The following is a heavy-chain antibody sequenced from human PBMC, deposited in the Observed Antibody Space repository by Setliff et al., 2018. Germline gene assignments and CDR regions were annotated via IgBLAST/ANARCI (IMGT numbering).Heavy chain of an antibody. J-gene: IGHJ6*03. D-gene: IGHD6-19*01. CDR3: ARSPSSGWSDYYYYYMDV. CDR1: GGSISSNY. V-gene: IGHV4-4*07. Sequence: PSETLSLTCTVSGGSISSNYWSWIRQPAGKGLEWIGHIYTSWSTIYNPSLKSRLTISLDTSKNQFSLKLSSVTAADTAVYYCARSPSSGWSDYYYYYMDVWGKGTTVTV. CDR2: IYTSWST.